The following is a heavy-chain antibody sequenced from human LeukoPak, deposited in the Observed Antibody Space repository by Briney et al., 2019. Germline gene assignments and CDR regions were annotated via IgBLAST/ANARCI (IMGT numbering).Heavy chain of an antibody. CDR2: IKQDGSEK. Sequence: GGSLRLSCAASGFTVNNYEMHWVRQAPGKGLEWVANIKQDGSEKYYVDSVKGRFTISRDNAKNSLYLQMNSLRAEDTAVYYCARVLSGYYDSSGYPLKYWGQGTLVTVSS. D-gene: IGHD3-22*01. J-gene: IGHJ4*02. V-gene: IGHV3-7*01. CDR3: ARVLSGYYDSSGYPLKY. CDR1: GFTVNNYE.